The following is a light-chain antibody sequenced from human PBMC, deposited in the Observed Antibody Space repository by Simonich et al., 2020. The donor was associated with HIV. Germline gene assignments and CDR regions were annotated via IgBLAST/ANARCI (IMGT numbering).Light chain of an antibody. Sequence: DIQMTQSPSSVSASVGDRVTVPCRASQSISSWLAWYQQKPGKAPNLLIYAASNLQSGVPSRISGSGSGTDFTLTISSLQPEDFATYYCLQDYNYPRTFGQGTKVEIK. CDR2: AAS. J-gene: IGKJ1*01. V-gene: IGKV1-12*01. CDR3: LQDYNYPRT. CDR1: QSISSW.